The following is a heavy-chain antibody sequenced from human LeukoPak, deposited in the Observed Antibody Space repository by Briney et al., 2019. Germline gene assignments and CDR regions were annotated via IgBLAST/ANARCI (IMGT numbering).Heavy chain of an antibody. D-gene: IGHD6-6*01. CDR1: GGTFSSYA. CDR2: IIPIFGTA. CDR3: ACPLWYRSSSGDFYYYMDV. Sequence: ASVKVSCKASGGTFSSYAISWVRQAPGQGLEWMGGIIPIFGTANYAQKFQGRVTITTDESTSTAYMELSSLRSEDTAVYYCACPLWYRSSSGDFYYYMDVWGKGTTVTVSS. J-gene: IGHJ6*03. V-gene: IGHV1-69*05.